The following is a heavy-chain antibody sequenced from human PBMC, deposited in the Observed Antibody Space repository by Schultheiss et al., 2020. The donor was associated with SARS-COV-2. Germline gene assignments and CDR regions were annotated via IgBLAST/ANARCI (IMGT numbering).Heavy chain of an antibody. J-gene: IGHJ4*02. CDR3: AKTAGRVDY. CDR1: GFTFSSYA. V-gene: IGHV3-33*06. CDR2: IWYDGSNK. Sequence: GESLKISCAASGFTFSSYAMSWVRQAPGKGLEWVAVIWYDGSNKYYADSVKGRFTISRDNSKNTLYLQMNSLRAEDTAVYYCAKTAGRVDYWGQGTLVTVSS. D-gene: IGHD6-13*01.